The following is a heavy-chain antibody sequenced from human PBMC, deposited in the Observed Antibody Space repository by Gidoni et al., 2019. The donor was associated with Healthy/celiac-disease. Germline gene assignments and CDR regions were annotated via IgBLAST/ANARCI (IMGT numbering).Heavy chain of an antibody. V-gene: IGHV4-34*01. Sequence: QVQLQQWGAGLLKPSETLSLTCAVYGGSFSGYYWSWIRQPPGKGLEWIGEINHSGSTNYNPSLKSRVTISVDTSKNQFSLKLSSVTAADTAVYYCARAPISIAAAGRYGMDVWGQGTTVTVSS. CDR3: ARAPISIAAAGRYGMDV. CDR1: GGSFSGYY. D-gene: IGHD6-13*01. J-gene: IGHJ6*02. CDR2: INHSGST.